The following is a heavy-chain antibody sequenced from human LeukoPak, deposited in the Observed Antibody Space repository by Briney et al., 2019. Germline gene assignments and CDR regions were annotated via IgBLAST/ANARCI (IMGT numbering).Heavy chain of an antibody. D-gene: IGHD4-11*01. V-gene: IGHV3-23*01. CDR2: INGGGVDT. CDR1: GFTFGNSG. Sequence: PGGSLRLSCAASGFTFGNSGMSWVRQAPGKRLEWVSTINGGGVDTHYADSVGGRFTISRDNSKNTLFLQMNSLRDEDTAVYYCAKDLYSNYGPADYWGQGNLVTVSS. CDR3: AKDLYSNYGPADY. J-gene: IGHJ4*02.